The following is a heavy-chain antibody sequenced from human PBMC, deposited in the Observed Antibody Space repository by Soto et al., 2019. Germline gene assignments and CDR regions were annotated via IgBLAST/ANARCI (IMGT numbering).Heavy chain of an antibody. D-gene: IGHD6-13*01. V-gene: IGHV4-34*01. Sequence: QVQLQQWGAGLLKPSETLSLTCAVYGGSFSGYYWSWIRQPPGKGLEWIGEINHSGSTNYNPSLKSRVTIPLDTAKNQFSLKLSSVTAADTAVYYCARRQSIPGIAAAGAGGWFDPWGQGTLVTVSS. J-gene: IGHJ5*02. CDR2: INHSGST. CDR3: ARRQSIPGIAAAGAGGWFDP. CDR1: GGSFSGYY.